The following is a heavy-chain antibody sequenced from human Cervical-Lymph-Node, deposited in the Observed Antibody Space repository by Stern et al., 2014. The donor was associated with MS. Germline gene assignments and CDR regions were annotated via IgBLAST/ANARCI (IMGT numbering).Heavy chain of an antibody. Sequence: QVQLGQSGAEVKKPGSSVKVSCKASGGSFSSYPISWVRQAPGQGLEWMGRIVPFLGIADFAEEFRDRITLTADKSTSTAYMELSSLRSEDTAIYYCARGVGAAAGLGESRLDPWGQGTLVRVSS. CDR3: ARGVGAAAGLGESRLDP. CDR1: GGSFSSYP. J-gene: IGHJ5*02. D-gene: IGHD6-13*01. V-gene: IGHV1-69*09. CDR2: IVPFLGIA.